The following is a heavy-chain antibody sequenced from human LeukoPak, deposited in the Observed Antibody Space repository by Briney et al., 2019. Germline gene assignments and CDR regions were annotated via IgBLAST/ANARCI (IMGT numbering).Heavy chain of an antibody. CDR3: ARRFGSSSYYYYMRV. J-gene: IGHJ6*03. CDR2: IYHSGST. D-gene: IGHD6-6*01. CDR1: GYSISSGYY. V-gene: IGHV4-38-2*01. Sequence: SETLSLTCAVFGYSISSGYYWGWIRQPPGKGLEWIGSIYHSGSTYYNPSLKSRVTISVDTSKNQFSLKLSSVTAADTAVYYCARRFGSSSYYYYMRVWGKGTTVTVSS.